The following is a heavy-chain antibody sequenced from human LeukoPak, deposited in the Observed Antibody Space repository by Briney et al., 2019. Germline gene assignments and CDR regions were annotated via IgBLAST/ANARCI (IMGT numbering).Heavy chain of an antibody. Sequence: SETLSLTCTVSGGSISSDYWIWIRQSAGKGLEWIGRIYTSGSTNYNPSLKSRVTMSVDTSKSQFSLKLTSVTAADTAVYYCARQSNCGGDCYSIWFDPWGQGTLVTVSS. CDR2: IYTSGST. J-gene: IGHJ5*02. D-gene: IGHD2-21*02. V-gene: IGHV4-4*07. CDR1: GGSISSDY. CDR3: ARQSNCGGDCYSIWFDP.